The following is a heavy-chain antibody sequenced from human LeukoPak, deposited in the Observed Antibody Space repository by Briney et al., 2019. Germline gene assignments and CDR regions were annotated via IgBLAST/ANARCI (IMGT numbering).Heavy chain of an antibody. CDR2: MWTSGST. V-gene: IGHV4-4*07. Sequence: SETLSLTXTVSGGSISSYYWSWIRQPAGKGLEWIGRMWTSGSTNYNPSLKSRVTMSVDTSKNQFSLKLSSVTAADTAVYYCARGPRFFSGSDCYGWFDPWGQGTLVTVSS. CDR1: GGSISSYY. J-gene: IGHJ5*02. D-gene: IGHD2-21*02. CDR3: ARGPRFFSGSDCYGWFDP.